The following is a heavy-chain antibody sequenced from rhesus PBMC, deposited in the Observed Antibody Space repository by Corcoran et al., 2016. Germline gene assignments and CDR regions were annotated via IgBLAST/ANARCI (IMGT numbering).Heavy chain of an antibody. Sequence: QVQLQESGPGVVKPSETMSLTCAVSGGSISSGYYYWSWIRQPPGKGLEWIGYITYSGSTSYNPYLKSRVTISRDTSKNQFSLKLSSVTAADTAVYYCARVDSGYSIDFDYWGQGVLVTVSS. CDR1: GGSISSGYYY. CDR3: ARVDSGYSIDFDY. J-gene: IGHJ4*01. D-gene: IGHD5-24*01. CDR2: ITYSGST. V-gene: IGHV4-122*02.